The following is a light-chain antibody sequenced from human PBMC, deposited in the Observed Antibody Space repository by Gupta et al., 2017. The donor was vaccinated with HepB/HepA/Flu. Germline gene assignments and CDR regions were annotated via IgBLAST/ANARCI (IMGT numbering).Light chain of an antibody. CDR3: QQRSNWPPWT. J-gene: IGKJ1*01. CDR1: QSVATD. V-gene: IGKV3-11*01. Sequence: EIVLTQSPVSLSVSPGERATLSCRASQSVATDLAWYKQKPGQAPRLLIYAASNRDAGITARFSGSGYGEDLTLTITYGEQEDYAGYYCQQRSNWPPWTFGQGTKVEIK. CDR2: AAS.